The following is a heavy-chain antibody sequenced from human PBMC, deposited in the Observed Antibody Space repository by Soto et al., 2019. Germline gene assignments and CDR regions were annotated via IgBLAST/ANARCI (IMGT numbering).Heavy chain of an antibody. CDR2: ISYDGSNK. CDR1: GFTFSSYA. V-gene: IGHV3-30-3*01. J-gene: IGHJ4*02. CDR3: ARDEKYTAMGPDY. Sequence: QVQLVESGGGVVQPGRSLRLSCAASGFTFSSYAMHWVRQAPGKGLEWLAVISYDGSNKYYADSVKGRFTISRDNSKNALYLQMNSLRAEDTDVYYCARDEKYTAMGPDYWGQGTLVTVSS. D-gene: IGHD5-18*01.